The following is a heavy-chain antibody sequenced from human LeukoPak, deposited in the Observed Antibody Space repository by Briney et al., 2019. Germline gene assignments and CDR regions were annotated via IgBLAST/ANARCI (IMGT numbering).Heavy chain of an antibody. Sequence: SVKVSCKASGYTFTSYGISWVRQAPGQGLEWMGRIIPILGIANYAQKFQGRVTITADKSTSTAYMELSSLRSEDTAVYYCARAGTDAFDIWGQGTMVTVSS. CDR3: ARAGTDAFDI. CDR1: GYTFTSYG. J-gene: IGHJ3*02. CDR2: IIPILGIA. D-gene: IGHD6-19*01. V-gene: IGHV1-69*04.